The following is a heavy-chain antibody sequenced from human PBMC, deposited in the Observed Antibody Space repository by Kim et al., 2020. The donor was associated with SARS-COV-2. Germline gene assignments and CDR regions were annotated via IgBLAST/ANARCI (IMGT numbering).Heavy chain of an antibody. CDR1: GGSFSGYY. CDR2: INHSGST. V-gene: IGHV4-34*01. J-gene: IGHJ6*03. CDR3: ARGGKGSNYYYYMDV. Sequence: SETLSLTCAVYGGSFSGYYWSWIRQPPGKGLGWIGEINHSGSTNYNPSLKSRVTISVDTSKNQFSLKLSSVTAADTAVYYCARGGKGSNYYYYMDVWGKG.